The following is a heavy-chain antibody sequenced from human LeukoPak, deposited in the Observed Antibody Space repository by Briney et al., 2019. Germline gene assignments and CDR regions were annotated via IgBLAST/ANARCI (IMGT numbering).Heavy chain of an antibody. CDR1: GFTFSSYA. CDR2: ISGSGGST. Sequence: GGSLRLSCAASGFTFSSYAMSWVRQAPGKGLEWVSAISGSGGSTYYADSVKGRFTISRDNSKNTLYLQVNSLRAEDTAVYYCAKDPPAYYDFWSGYDAFDIWGQGTMVTVSS. V-gene: IGHV3-23*01. D-gene: IGHD3-3*01. J-gene: IGHJ3*02. CDR3: AKDPPAYYDFWSGYDAFDI.